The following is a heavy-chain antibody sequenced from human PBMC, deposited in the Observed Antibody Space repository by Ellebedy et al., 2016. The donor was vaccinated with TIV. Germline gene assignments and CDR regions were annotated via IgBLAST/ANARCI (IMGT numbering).Heavy chain of an antibody. CDR3: ATEILYYDSSGYYYRFSFDI. J-gene: IGHJ3*02. CDR1: GYTLTELS. Sequence: ASSVKVSCKVSGYTLTELSIHWVRQAPGKGLEWMGGFDPEDGETIYAQKFQGRVTMTEDTSTDTAYMELSSLRSEDTAVYYCATEILYYDSSGYYYRFSFDIWGQGTMVTVSS. D-gene: IGHD3-22*01. CDR2: FDPEDGET. V-gene: IGHV1-24*01.